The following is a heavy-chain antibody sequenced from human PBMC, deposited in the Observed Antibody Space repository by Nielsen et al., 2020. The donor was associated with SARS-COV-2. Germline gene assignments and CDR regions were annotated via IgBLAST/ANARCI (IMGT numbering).Heavy chain of an antibody. J-gene: IGHJ4*02. CDR1: GDSVSSNSAA. Sequence: LRLSCAISGDSVSSNSAAWNWIRQSPSRGLEWLGRTYYRSKWYNDYAVSVKSRITVNPDTSKNQFSLQLNSVTPEDTAVFYCARGTGSWFDYWGQGTLVTVSS. V-gene: IGHV6-1*01. CDR3: ARGTGSWFDY. D-gene: IGHD6-13*01. CDR2: TYYRSKWYN.